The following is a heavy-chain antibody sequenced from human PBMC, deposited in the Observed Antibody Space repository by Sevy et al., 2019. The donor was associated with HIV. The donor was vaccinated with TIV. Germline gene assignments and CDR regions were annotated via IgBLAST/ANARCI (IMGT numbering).Heavy chain of an antibody. J-gene: IGHJ4*02. Sequence: GGSLRLSCATSGFTFSKYSMSWVRQPPGKGLEWVSTLSFGCGEINYADSVKGRFTISRDNSKSSVYLQMNNLRPEDTAVYYCAKEGCTKPHDYWGQGTLVTVSS. CDR2: LSFGCGEI. D-gene: IGHD2-8*01. V-gene: IGHV3-23*01. CDR3: AKEGCTKPHDY. CDR1: GFTFSKYS.